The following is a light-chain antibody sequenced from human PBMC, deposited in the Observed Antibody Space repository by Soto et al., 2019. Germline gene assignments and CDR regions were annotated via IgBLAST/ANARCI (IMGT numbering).Light chain of an antibody. CDR1: QSIDSK. V-gene: IGKV3-15*01. Sequence: EIVMTQSPATRSVSPEERVTLSCMASQSIDSKLAWYQQRPGQAPRLLLYGASTRATGIPARFSGSGYGTEFTLTISSLQSEDFAVYYCQQYNNWPPTFGQGTKVDIK. J-gene: IGKJ1*01. CDR2: GAS. CDR3: QQYNNWPPT.